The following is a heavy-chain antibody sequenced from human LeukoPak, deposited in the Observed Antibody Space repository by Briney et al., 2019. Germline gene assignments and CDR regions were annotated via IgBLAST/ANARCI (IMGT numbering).Heavy chain of an antibody. J-gene: IGHJ5*02. V-gene: IGHV1-8*01. Sequence: ASVKVSCKASGYTFTSYDINWVRQATGQGLEWMGWMKPNSGTPAYAQKFQGRVTMTRNTSISTAYMELSSLRSEDTAVYYCARGGDIVVVPAAEYDWFDPWGQGTLVTVSS. CDR3: ARGGDIVVVPAAEYDWFDP. CDR1: GYTFTSYD. CDR2: MKPNSGTP. D-gene: IGHD2-2*01.